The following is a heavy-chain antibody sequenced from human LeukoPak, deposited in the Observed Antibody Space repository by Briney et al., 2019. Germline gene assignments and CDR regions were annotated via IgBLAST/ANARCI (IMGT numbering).Heavy chain of an antibody. CDR2: IGNVDRDT. V-gene: IGHV3-23*01. CDR1: GFTFSRNA. D-gene: IGHD4-23*01. Sequence: GGSLRLSCAASGFTFSRNAMSWVRQAPGKGLEWVSAIGNVDRDTYYADSVKGRFTISRDSSKNTLYLQINSLTAEDTAVYYCAKDILRWSFDYWGQGTLVTVSS. J-gene: IGHJ4*02. CDR3: AKDILRWSFDY.